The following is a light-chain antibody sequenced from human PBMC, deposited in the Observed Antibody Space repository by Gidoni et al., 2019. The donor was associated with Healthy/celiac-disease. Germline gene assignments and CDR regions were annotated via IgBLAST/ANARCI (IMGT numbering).Light chain of an antibody. CDR2: DAS. CDR3: QQRSNWPRT. CDR1: QSVSSY. V-gene: IGKV3-11*01. Sequence: ILMKQSPATLSLSPGEGATLSCRASQSVSSYLAWYQQKPGQAPRLLIYDASNRATGIPARFSGSGSGTDFTLTISSLEPEDFAVYYCQQRSNWPRTFGQGTKVEIK. J-gene: IGKJ1*01.